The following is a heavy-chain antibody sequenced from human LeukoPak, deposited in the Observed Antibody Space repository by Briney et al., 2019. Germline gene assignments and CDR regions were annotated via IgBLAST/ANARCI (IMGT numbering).Heavy chain of an antibody. J-gene: IGHJ4*02. D-gene: IGHD3-10*01. V-gene: IGHV3-53*01. CDR3: AKAFDLIIIGLDY. Sequence: GGSLRLSCAASGFTVSSNYMRRVRQGPGKGLEWVSVIYNGCSTYYADSVKGRFAISRDNSKNTLYLQMNSLRAEDMAVYYCAKAFDLIIIGLDYWGQGTLVTVSS. CDR2: IYNGCST. CDR1: GFTVSSNY.